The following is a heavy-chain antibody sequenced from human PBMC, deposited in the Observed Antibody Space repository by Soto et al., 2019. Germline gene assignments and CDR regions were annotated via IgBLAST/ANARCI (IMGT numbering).Heavy chain of an antibody. J-gene: IGHJ3*02. V-gene: IGHV4-30-2*01. D-gene: IGHD6-19*01. CDR3: ARGLGTSGWYMGAFDI. CDR2: IYHSGST. Sequence: SETLAVSCAVSGGSISIGGYSWSWIRQPPGKGLEWIGYIYHSGSTFYNPSLKSRVTISVDRSKNQFSLKLSSVTAADTAVYYCARGLGTSGWYMGAFDIWGQGTMVTVSS. CDR1: GGSISIGGYS.